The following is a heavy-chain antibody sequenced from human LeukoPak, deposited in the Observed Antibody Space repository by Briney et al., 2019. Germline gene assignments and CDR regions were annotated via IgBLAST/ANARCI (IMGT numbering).Heavy chain of an antibody. D-gene: IGHD6-13*01. CDR2: IYHSGST. CDR3: AKTGGSSWSQFDY. J-gene: IGHJ4*02. Sequence: SETLSLTCTVSGYSISSGYYWGWIRQPPGKGLEWIGSIYHSGSTYYNPSLKSRVTISVDTSKNQFSLKLSSVTAADTAVYYCAKTGGSSWSQFDYWGQGTLVTVSS. CDR1: GYSISSGYY. V-gene: IGHV4-38-2*02.